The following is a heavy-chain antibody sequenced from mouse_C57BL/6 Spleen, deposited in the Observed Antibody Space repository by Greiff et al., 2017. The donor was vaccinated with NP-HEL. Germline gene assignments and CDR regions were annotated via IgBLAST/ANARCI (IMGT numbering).Heavy chain of an antibody. V-gene: IGHV1-26*01. CDR1: GYTFTDYY. J-gene: IGHJ4*01. CDR2: INPNNGGT. CDR3: ARLDSSGYGDYAMDY. D-gene: IGHD3-2*02. Sequence: VQLQQSGPELVKPGASVKISCKASGYTFTDYYMNWVKQSHGKSLEWIGDINPNNGGTSYNQKFKGKATLTVDKSSSTAYMELRSLTSEDSAVYYCARLDSSGYGDYAMDYWGQGTSVTVSS.